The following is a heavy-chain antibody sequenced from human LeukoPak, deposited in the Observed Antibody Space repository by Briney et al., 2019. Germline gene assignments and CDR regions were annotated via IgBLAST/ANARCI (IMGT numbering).Heavy chain of an antibody. CDR2: IYSSGST. J-gene: IGHJ4*02. Sequence: SETLSLTCTVSGASISGSGYYWGWIRQPPGKGLEWIGSIYSSGSTYYNASLQSRVTISIETSKNQISLRLTSVTAADTAVYYCARQTGSGLFILPGGQGTLVTVSS. CDR1: GASISGSGYY. D-gene: IGHD3/OR15-3a*01. CDR3: ARQTGSGLFILP. V-gene: IGHV4-39*01.